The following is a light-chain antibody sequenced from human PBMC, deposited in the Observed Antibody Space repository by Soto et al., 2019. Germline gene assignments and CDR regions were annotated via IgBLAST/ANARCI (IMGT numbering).Light chain of an antibody. CDR1: RSVSSY. Sequence: EIVLTQSPATLSLSPGERATLSCRASRSVSSYLAWYQQKPVQAPRLLXYDASNRATGIPARFSGSGSGTDFTLTISRLEHEDFAVYYCQQYGSSHPITFGQGTRLEIK. CDR3: QQYGSSHPIT. CDR2: DAS. V-gene: IGKV3-20*01. J-gene: IGKJ5*01.